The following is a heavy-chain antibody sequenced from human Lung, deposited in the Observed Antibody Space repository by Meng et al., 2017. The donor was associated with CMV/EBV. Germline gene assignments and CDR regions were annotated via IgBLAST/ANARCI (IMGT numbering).Heavy chain of an antibody. Sequence: SXTLSLXCAVSGFTISSGYIWCWIRDPPGKGLEWIGSIYHGGSTYYNPSVKSRVTISVDKSKNQFSLKMSYVTAADTAVYYCAKDVVKTWYYDLGSGPPRGLYGMDVWGQGTTVTVSS. CDR1: GFTISSGYI. CDR3: AKDVVKTWYYDLGSGPPRGLYGMDV. J-gene: IGHJ6*02. CDR2: IYHGGST. V-gene: IGHV4-38-2*02. D-gene: IGHD3-3*01.